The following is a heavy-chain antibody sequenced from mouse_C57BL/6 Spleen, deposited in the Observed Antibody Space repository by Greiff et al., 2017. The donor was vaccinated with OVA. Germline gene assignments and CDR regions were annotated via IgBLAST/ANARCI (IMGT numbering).Heavy chain of an antibody. CDR2: IDPSDSET. Sequence: QVQLQQPGAELVRPGSSVKLSCKASGYTFTSYWMHWVKQRPIQGLEWIGNIDPSDSETHYNQKFKDKATLTVDKSSSTAYMQLSSLTSEDSAVYYGARSELPYYFDYWGQGTTLTVSS. V-gene: IGHV1-52*01. CDR3: ARSELPYYFDY. J-gene: IGHJ2*01. CDR1: GYTFTSYW.